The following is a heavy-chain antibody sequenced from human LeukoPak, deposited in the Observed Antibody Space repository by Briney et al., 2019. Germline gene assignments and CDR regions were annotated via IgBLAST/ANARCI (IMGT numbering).Heavy chain of an antibody. V-gene: IGHV3-23*01. J-gene: IGHJ6*02. CDR1: GFTFSSYA. D-gene: IGHD3-3*01. Sequence: PGGSLRLSCAASGFTFSSYAMSWVRQAPGKGLEWVSAIIGSGGSTYYPDSVKGRLTISRDNSKNTLYLQMNSLRAEDTAVYYCAKDRGDDFWSGYYHYGMDVWGQGTTVTVSS. CDR3: AKDRGDDFWSGYYHYGMDV. CDR2: IIGSGGST.